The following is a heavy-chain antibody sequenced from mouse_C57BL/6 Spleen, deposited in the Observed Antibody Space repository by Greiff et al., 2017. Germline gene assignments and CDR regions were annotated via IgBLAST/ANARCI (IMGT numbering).Heavy chain of an antibody. J-gene: IGHJ1*03. V-gene: IGHV1-72*01. CDR3: AREDYYGSSDDWYVDV. Sequence: QVQLQQPGAELVKPGASVKLSCKASGYTFTSYWMHWVKQRPGRGLEWIGRIDPNSGGTKYTEKFKGKATLTVDKPSSTAYMQLSSLTSEYSAVYYCAREDYYGSSDDWYVDVWGKGTTVTVSS. CDR1: GYTFTSYW. D-gene: IGHD1-1*01. CDR2: IDPNSGGT.